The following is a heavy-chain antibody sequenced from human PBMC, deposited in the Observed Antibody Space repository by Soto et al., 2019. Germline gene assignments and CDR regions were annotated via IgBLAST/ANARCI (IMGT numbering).Heavy chain of an antibody. J-gene: IGHJ5*02. CDR2: ISYSVIT. V-gene: IGHV4-31*03. CDR3: ARSGYSGYDYGWFDP. D-gene: IGHD5-12*01. Sequence: SETVSLTCTVSGGSISSGGYYWSWIRQHPGKGLGLIGYISYSVITCCNPSLKSRVTISVDTSKNQFSLKLSSVTAADTAVYYCARSGYSGYDYGWFDPGGQGTLVTVSS. CDR1: GGSISSGGYY.